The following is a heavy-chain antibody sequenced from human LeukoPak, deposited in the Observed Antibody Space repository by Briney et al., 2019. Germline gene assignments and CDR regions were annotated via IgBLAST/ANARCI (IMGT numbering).Heavy chain of an antibody. J-gene: IGHJ5*02. D-gene: IGHD6-19*01. CDR3: ARWYQQWLPHGWFDP. CDR1: GYTFTSYY. Sequence: ASVKVSCRASGYTFTSYYMHWVRQAPGQGLEWMGIINPSGGSTSYAQKFQGRVTMTRDTSTSTVYMELSSLRSGDTAVYYCARWYQQWLPHGWFDPWGQGTLVTVSS. V-gene: IGHV1-46*01. CDR2: INPSGGST.